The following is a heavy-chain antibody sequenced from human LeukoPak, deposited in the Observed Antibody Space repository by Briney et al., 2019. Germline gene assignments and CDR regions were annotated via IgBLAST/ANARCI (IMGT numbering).Heavy chain of an antibody. CDR2: INHSGGT. CDR3: AGAVNYDSSGYYRGYYMDV. CDR1: GGSFSGYY. Sequence: SETLSLTCAVYGGSFSGYYWSWIRQPPGEGLEWIGEINHSGGTNYNPSLKSRVTISVDTSKNQFSLKLSSVTAADTAVYYCAGAVNYDSSGYYRGYYMDVWGKGTTVTVSS. V-gene: IGHV4-34*01. D-gene: IGHD3-22*01. J-gene: IGHJ6*03.